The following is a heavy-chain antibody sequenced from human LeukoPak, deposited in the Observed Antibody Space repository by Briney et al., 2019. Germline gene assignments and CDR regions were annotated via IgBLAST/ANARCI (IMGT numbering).Heavy chain of an antibody. J-gene: IGHJ4*02. CDR1: GGSLSGYY. Sequence: SETLSLTCAVYGGSLSGYYWSWIRQPPGKGLEWIGEINHSGSTNYNPSLKSRVTISVDTSKNQFSLKLSSVTAADTAVYYCAREGRNDILTGYPRPLDYWGQGTLVTVSS. D-gene: IGHD3-9*01. CDR3: AREGRNDILTGYPRPLDY. CDR2: INHSGST. V-gene: IGHV4-34*01.